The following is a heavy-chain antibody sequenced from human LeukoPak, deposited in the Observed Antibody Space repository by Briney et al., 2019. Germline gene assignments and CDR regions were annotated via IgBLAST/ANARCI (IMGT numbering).Heavy chain of an antibody. D-gene: IGHD3-9*01. V-gene: IGHV4-59*08. CDR3: ARLSFVLSSGYPRGYYYYGMDV. CDR2: IYYSGST. J-gene: IGHJ6*02. CDR1: GGSISSYY. Sequence: PSETLSLTCTVSGGSISSYYWSWIRQPPGKGLEWIGYIYYSGSTNYNPSLKSRVTISVDTSKNQFSLKLSSVTAADTAVYYCARLSFVLSSGYPRGYYYYGMDVWGQGTTVTVSS.